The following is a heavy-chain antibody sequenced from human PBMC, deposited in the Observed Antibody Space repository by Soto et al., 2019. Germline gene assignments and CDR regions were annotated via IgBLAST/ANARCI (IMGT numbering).Heavy chain of an antibody. V-gene: IGHV4-30-4*01. CDR2: IYYTGRT. Sequence: SETLSLTCTVSGGSISSDDYHWSWIRQPPGKGLEWIGYIYYTGRTSYNPSLRDRLTISVDTSKSHSSLRLSSVTAADTAVYFCARDRANTPDYSDYWGQGTLVTVSS. CDR1: GGSISSDDYH. J-gene: IGHJ4*02. CDR3: ARDRANTPDYSDY.